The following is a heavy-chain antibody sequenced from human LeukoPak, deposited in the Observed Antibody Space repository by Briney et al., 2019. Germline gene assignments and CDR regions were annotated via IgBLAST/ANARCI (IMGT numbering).Heavy chain of an antibody. CDR1: GYTFTSYD. V-gene: IGHV1-8*01. CDR3: ARSRGIAEAGTEKKNWFDP. CDR2: MNLNSGNT. D-gene: IGHD6-13*01. J-gene: IGHJ5*02. Sequence: ASVKVSCKXSGYTFTSYDINWVRQSTGQGLEWVGWMNLNSGNTGYSQKFQGRVTMTRNTSISTAYMELSSLRSEDTAVYYCARSRGIAEAGTEKKNWFDPWGRGTLVTVSS.